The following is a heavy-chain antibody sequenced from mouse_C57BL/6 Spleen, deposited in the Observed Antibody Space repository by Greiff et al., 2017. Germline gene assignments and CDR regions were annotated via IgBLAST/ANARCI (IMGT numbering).Heavy chain of an antibody. CDR3: ARRGGWLPFDY. V-gene: IGHV1-26*01. J-gene: IGHJ2*01. D-gene: IGHD2-3*01. CDR2: INPNNGGT. Sequence: VQLQQSGPELVKPGASVKISCKASGYTFTDYYMNWVKQSHGKSLEWIGDINPNNGGTSYNQKFKGKATLTVDKSSSTAYMELRSLTSEDSAVYYCARRGGWLPFDYWGQGTTLTVSS. CDR1: GYTFTDYY.